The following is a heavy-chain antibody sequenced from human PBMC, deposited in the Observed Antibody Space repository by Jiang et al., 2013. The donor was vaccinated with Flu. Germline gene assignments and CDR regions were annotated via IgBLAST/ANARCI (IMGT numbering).Heavy chain of an antibody. J-gene: IGHJ3*02. D-gene: IGHD4-11*01. V-gene: IGHV3-21*01. CDR3: ARGNDYSNLVAFDI. CDR2: ISSSSSYI. Sequence: KPGGSLRLSCAASGFTFSSYNMNWVRQAPGKGLEWVSSISSSSSYIYYADSVKGRFTISRDNAKNSLYLQMNSLRAEDTAVYYCARGNDYSNLVAFDIWGQGTMVTVSS. CDR1: GFTFSSYN.